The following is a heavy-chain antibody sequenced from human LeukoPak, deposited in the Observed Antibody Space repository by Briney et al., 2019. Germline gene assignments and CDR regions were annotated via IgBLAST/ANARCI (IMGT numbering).Heavy chain of an antibody. CDR2: ISGGSA. Sequence: GGSLRLSCAASGFTFSSYAMSWVRQAPGKGLEWVSAISGGSADYADSVKGRFSISIDNSKNTLYLQMNSLRAEDTAVYYCAKCMSSTGVCLNFDYWGQGILVAVST. CDR3: AKCMSSTGVCLNFDY. J-gene: IGHJ4*02. D-gene: IGHD2-21*02. CDR1: GFTFSSYA. V-gene: IGHV3-23*01.